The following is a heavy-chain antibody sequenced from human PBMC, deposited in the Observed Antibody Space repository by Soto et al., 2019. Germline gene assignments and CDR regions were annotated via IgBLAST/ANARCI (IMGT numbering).Heavy chain of an antibody. CDR1: GFIFSAYG. V-gene: IGHV3-30*18. CDR3: AKDLSSPTYGLED. CDR2: ILYDGSNK. Sequence: QVHLVESGGGVVQPGRSLRLSCAASGFIFSAYGMHWVRQAPGKGLEWVAFILYDGSNKQYVDSVKGRFTISRDNSKEKVYLQMNSLRDEDRTVYHCAKDLSSPTYGLEDWGQGTKVTVSS. J-gene: IGHJ6*02.